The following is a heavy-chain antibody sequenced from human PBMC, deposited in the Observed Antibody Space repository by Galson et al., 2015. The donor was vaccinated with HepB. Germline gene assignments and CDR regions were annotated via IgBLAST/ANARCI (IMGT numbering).Heavy chain of an antibody. CDR3: ARGGATRFDY. Sequence: SLRLSCAASGFSFNGYWMSWVRQAPARGLEWVANIKHDGSEKYYVDSVEGRFTISRDNAKNSLYLQMNNLRAEDTAVYYCARGGATRFDYWGQGTLVTVSS. D-gene: IGHD1-26*01. CDR2: IKHDGSEK. CDR1: GFSFNGYW. V-gene: IGHV3-7*03. J-gene: IGHJ4*02.